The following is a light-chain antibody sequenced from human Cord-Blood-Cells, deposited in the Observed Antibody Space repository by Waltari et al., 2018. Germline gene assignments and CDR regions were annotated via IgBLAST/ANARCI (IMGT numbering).Light chain of an antibody. J-gene: IGLJ2*01. Sequence: QSALTQPASVSGAPGQSITISCTGTSSDVGGHNYVSWYQQHPGNAPKLMIYDVSKRPSGVSNRFSGSKSGNTASLTISGLQAEDEADYYCSSYTSSSTLVFGGGTKLTVL. V-gene: IGLV2-14*01. CDR1: SSDVGGHNY. CDR3: SSYTSSSTLV. CDR2: DVS.